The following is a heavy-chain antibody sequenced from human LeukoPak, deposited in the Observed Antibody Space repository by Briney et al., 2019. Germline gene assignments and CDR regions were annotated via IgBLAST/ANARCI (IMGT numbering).Heavy chain of an antibody. D-gene: IGHD6-19*01. CDR2: IVENGDIT. V-gene: IGHV3-23*01. Sequence: GGSLRLSCAASGFTFKNYAMSWVRQAPEKGLEWVSLIVENGDITVYADSVKGRFTISRDNSKNTLYLQMNSLRAEDTAVYYCAKEQRAVADYWGQGTLVTVSS. CDR1: GFTFKNYA. CDR3: AKEQRAVADY. J-gene: IGHJ4*02.